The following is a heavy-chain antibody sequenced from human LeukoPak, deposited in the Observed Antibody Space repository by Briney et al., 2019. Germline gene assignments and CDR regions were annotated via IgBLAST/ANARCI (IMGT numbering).Heavy chain of an antibody. CDR2: ISGSGGST. CDR1: GFTFRSYA. V-gene: IGHV3-23*01. D-gene: IGHD1-1*01. J-gene: IGHJ4*02. CDR3: AKDPPGGDDY. Sequence: GGSLRLSCAASGFTFRSYAVSWVRQAPGKGLEWVSAISGSGGSTYYADSVKGRFAISRDNSKNTLYLQMNSLRAEDTAVYYCAKDPPGGDDYWGQGTLVTVSS.